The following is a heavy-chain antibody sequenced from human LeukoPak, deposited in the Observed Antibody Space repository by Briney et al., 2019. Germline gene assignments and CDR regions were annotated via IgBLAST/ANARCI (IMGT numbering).Heavy chain of an antibody. J-gene: IGHJ4*02. CDR1: GFTFSSYG. Sequence: PGGSLRLSCAATGFTFSSYGMHWVRQAPGKGLEWVSAISGSGGSTYYADSVKGRFTISRDNSKNTLYLQMNSLRAEDTAVYYCAKELRYFDWLGPYFDYWGQGTLVTVSS. D-gene: IGHD3-9*01. V-gene: IGHV3-23*01. CDR3: AKELRYFDWLGPYFDY. CDR2: ISGSGGST.